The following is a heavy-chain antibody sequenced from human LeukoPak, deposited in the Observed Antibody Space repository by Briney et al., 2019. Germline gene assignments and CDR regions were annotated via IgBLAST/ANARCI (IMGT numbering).Heavy chain of an antibody. CDR3: ARGSTYYDSSGQVPFDY. J-gene: IGHJ4*02. CDR1: GFTFSNYA. Sequence: PGGSLRLSCAASGFTFSNYAMNWVRQAPGKGLEWVSTVSGGGGGTYYADSVKGRFTISRDNSKNTLYLQMNSLRAEDTAVYYCARGSTYYDSSGQVPFDYWGQGTLVTVSS. V-gene: IGHV3-23*01. CDR2: VSGGGGGT. D-gene: IGHD3-22*01.